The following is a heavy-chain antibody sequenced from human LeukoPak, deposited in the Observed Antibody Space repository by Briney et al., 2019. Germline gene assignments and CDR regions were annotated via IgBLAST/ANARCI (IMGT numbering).Heavy chain of an antibody. V-gene: IGHV4-34*01. D-gene: IGHD5-12*01. Sequence: PSETLSLTCAVYGGSFSGYYWSWIRQPPGKGLEWIGEINHSGSTNYNPSLKSRVTISVDTSKNQFSLKLSSVTAADTAVYYCARGLRTHSGYGLDPWGQGTLVTVSS. CDR2: INHSGST. CDR3: ARGLRTHSGYGLDP. CDR1: GGSFSGYY. J-gene: IGHJ4*02.